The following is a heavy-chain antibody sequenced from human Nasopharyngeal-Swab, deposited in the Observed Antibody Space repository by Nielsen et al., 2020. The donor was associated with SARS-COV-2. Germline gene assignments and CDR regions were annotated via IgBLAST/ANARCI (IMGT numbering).Heavy chain of an antibody. D-gene: IGHD5-18*01. CDR1: GGSISYYY. CDR2: FYYSGSI. CDR3: ARGAEYSYGYYAFDI. Sequence: SETLSLTCTVSGGSISYYYWTWIRQPPGKGLEWIGYFYYSGSIHYNPSLKSRVTISLDTSKNQFSLRLSSLTAADTAVYYCARGAEYSYGYYAFDIWGPGTMVTVSS. J-gene: IGHJ3*02. V-gene: IGHV4-59*13.